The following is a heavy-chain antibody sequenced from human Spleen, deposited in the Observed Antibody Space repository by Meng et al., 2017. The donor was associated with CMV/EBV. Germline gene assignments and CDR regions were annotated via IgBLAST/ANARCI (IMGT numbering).Heavy chain of an antibody. D-gene: IGHD4-11*01. Sequence: ASVKVSCKASGYTFTSYGISWVRQAPGQGLEWMGWISGYNGHTKYAHKLQGRVTMTTDTSTTTAYMDLRSLRSDDTAVYYCAREDTVTTENYYYGMDVWGQGTTVTVSS. CDR3: AREDTVTTENYYYGMDV. V-gene: IGHV1-18*01. CDR1: GYTFTSYG. J-gene: IGHJ6*02. CDR2: ISGYNGHT.